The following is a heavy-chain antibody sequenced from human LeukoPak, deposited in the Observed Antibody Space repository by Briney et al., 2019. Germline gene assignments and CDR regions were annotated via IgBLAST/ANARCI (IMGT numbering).Heavy chain of an antibody. CDR1: GGTFTSYA. CDR3: ARELGLGDTYYFDY. CDR2: INAGNGNT. Sequence: GSSVKVSCKASGGTFTSYAMHWVRQAPGQRLEWMGWINAGNGNTKYSQKFQGRVTITRDTSASTAYMELSSLRSEDTAVYYCARELGLGDTYYFDYWGQGTLVTVSS. D-gene: IGHD1-26*01. J-gene: IGHJ4*02. V-gene: IGHV1-3*01.